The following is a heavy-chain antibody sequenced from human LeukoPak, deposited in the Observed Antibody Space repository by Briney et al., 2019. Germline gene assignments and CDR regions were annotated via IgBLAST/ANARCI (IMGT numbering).Heavy chain of an antibody. CDR2: ISGSGGST. CDR1: GFTFSSDA. CDR3: AKAASGIAVAGTIRFDP. D-gene: IGHD6-19*01. J-gene: IGHJ5*02. Sequence: PGGSLILSCAASGFTFSSDAMSWVRQAPGKGLELVSAISGSGGSTYYADSVKGRFTICRNNSKNTLYLQMNSLRAEDTAVYYCAKAASGIAVAGTIRFDPWGQGTLVTVSS. V-gene: IGHV3-23*01.